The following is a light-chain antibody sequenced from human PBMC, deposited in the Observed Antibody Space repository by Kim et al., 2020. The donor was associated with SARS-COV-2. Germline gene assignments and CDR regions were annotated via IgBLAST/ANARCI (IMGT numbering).Light chain of an antibody. J-gene: IGLJ2*01. Sequence: AVRHTVRIACPGDSTRSYYASWYQQKAGQAPVLVIYGKNNRPSGIPDRFSGSSSGNTASLTITGAQAEDEADYYCNSRDSSGNHVVFGGGTQLTVL. CDR2: GKN. CDR1: STRSYY. V-gene: IGLV3-19*01. CDR3: NSRDSSGNHVV.